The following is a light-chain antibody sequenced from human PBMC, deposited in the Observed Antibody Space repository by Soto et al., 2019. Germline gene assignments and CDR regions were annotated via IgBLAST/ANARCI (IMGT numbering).Light chain of an antibody. CDR2: KAS. CDR3: QQFHSFSPT. J-gene: IGKJ1*01. CDR1: QSISSW. V-gene: IGKV1-5*03. Sequence: DIQMTQSPSTLSASVGDRVTITCRASQSISSWLAWYQQKPGKAPKLLIYKASSLESGVPSRFSGSGSGTEFTLTISSLQPDDFATYYRQQFHSFSPTFGQGTKVEIK.